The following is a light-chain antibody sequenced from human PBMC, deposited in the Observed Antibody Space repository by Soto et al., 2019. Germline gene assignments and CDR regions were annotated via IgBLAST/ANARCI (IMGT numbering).Light chain of an antibody. CDR3: SSYTSSSTYV. CDR1: SSDVGGYNY. V-gene: IGLV2-14*01. J-gene: IGLJ1*01. Sequence: QSALTQPASVSGSPGQSITISCTGTSSDVGGYNYVSWYQQHPGKAPKLMIYDVSNRPSGVSNRFSGAKSGNTGSLTISRIQAEDEADYYCSSYTSSSTYVFGTVTKLTVL. CDR2: DVS.